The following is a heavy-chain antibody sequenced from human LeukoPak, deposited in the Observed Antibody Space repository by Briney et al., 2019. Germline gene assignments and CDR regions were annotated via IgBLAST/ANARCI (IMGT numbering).Heavy chain of an antibody. CDR1: GFTLSNYW. CDR2: IKEGGSEK. Sequence: GGSLRLSCVASGFTLSNYWMSWVRQAPGKGLEWVANIKEGGSEKYNVGSVKGRFTISRDNAKNSLYLHMDSLTAEDTAIYYCARDWVAGVPFDAFDIWGQGTMVSVSS. CDR3: ARDWVAGVPFDAFDI. D-gene: IGHD3-10*01. J-gene: IGHJ3*02. V-gene: IGHV3-7*01.